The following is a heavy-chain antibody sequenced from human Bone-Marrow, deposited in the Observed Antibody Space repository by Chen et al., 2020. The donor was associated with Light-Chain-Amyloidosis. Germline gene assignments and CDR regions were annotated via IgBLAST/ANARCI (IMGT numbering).Heavy chain of an antibody. J-gene: IGHJ6*03. CDR2: IYYSGGT. V-gene: IGHV4-31*03. D-gene: IGHD4-17*01. Sequence: QVQLQESGPGLVKPSQTLSLTCTVSGGSISSGGYYWSWIRQHPGKGLEWIGYIYYSGGTYYNPSLKSRVTLSVDTSKNQFSLKLSSVTAADTAVYYCAGGPSDYGDPYYYYYYMDVWGKGTTVTVSS. CDR1: GGSISSGGYY. CDR3: AGGPSDYGDPYYYYYYMDV.